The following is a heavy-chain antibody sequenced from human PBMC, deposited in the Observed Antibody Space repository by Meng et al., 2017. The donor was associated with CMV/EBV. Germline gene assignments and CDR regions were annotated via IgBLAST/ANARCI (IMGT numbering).Heavy chain of an antibody. CDR3: ARFQLPGPHNWFDP. CDR2: IIPILGIA. Sequence: SVKVSCKASGGTFSSYAISWVRQAPGQGLEWMGGIIPILGIANYAQKFQGRVTITADKSTSTAYMELSSVRSEDTAVYYCARFQLPGPHNWFDPWGQGTLVTVSS. D-gene: IGHD2-2*01. CDR1: GGTFSSYA. J-gene: IGHJ5*02. V-gene: IGHV1-69*10.